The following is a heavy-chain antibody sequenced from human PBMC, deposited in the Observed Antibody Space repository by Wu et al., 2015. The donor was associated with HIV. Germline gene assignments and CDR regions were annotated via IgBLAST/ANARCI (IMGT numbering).Heavy chain of an antibody. Sequence: QVQLVQSGAELKKPGASVKVSCKASGYTFTGYFIHWVRQARGRGLEWMGSINPNNGDTIYAQEFRGRVTMTRDTSISTAYMELSRLRSDDTAVYYCARASMVRGVTNWFDPWGQGTLVTVSS. D-gene: IGHD3-10*01. CDR2: INPNNGDT. CDR1: GYTFTGYF. CDR3: ARASMVRGVTNWFDP. V-gene: IGHV1-2*02. J-gene: IGHJ5*02.